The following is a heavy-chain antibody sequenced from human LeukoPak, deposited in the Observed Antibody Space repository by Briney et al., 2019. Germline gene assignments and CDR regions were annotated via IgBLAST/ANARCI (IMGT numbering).Heavy chain of an antibody. CDR2: ISGSGGST. D-gene: IGHD1-26*01. V-gene: IGHV3-23*01. CDR3: AKEGRGMGAATIDY. Sequence: GGSLRLSCAASGFTFSNYAMSWVRQAPGKGLEWVSGISGSGGSTYYADSVGRFSISRDNSNNTLYLQMTSLRAEDTAVYYCAKEGRGMGAATIDYWGREPWSPSPQ. J-gene: IGHJ4*02. CDR1: GFTFSNYA.